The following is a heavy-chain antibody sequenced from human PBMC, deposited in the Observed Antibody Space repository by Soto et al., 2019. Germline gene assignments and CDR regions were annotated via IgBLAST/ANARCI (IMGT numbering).Heavy chain of an antibody. V-gene: IGHV3-48*03. D-gene: IGHD2-2*01. CDR3: STSCYRSFECGMEV. CDR2: ISSSGSTI. J-gene: IGHJ6*04. CDR1: GFTFSSYD. Sequence: GGSLRLSCAASGFTFSSYDMNWVRQAPGKGLEWVSYISSSGSTIYYADSVKGRFTISSDNAKNSLYLQMNSLRAEDTAVYYCSTSCYRSFECGMEVWGKGTRVTFSS.